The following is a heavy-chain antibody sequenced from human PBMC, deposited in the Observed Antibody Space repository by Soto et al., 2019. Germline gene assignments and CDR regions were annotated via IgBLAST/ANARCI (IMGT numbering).Heavy chain of an antibody. D-gene: IGHD6-13*01. J-gene: IGHJ4*02. V-gene: IGHV3-23*01. CDR2: ISGSGGST. CDR1: GFTFSSYA. Sequence: GGSLSLSCAASGFTFSSYAMSWVRQAPGKGLEWVSAISGSGGSTYYADSVKGRFTISRDNSKNTLYLQMNSLRAEDTAVYYCAKGRGSSRYYFDYWGQGTLVTVSS. CDR3: AKGRGSSRYYFDY.